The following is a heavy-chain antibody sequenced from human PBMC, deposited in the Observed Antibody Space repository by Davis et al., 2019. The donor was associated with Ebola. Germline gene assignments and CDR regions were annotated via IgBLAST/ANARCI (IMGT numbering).Heavy chain of an antibody. J-gene: IGHJ6*03. V-gene: IGHV4-61*08. CDR3: ARSGYSGYQFLPAYYYMDV. Sequence: PSETLSLTCAVSGGSISSGGYSWSWIRQPPGKGLEWIGYIYYSGSTNYNPSLKSRVTISVDTSKNQFSLKLTSVTAADTAVYYCARSGYSGYQFLPAYYYMDVWGKGTTVTVSS. D-gene: IGHD5-12*01. CDR2: IYYSGST. CDR1: GGSISSGGYS.